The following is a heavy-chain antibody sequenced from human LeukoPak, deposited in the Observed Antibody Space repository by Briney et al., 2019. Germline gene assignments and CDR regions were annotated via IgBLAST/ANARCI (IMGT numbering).Heavy chain of an antibody. CDR1: GGSISSGGYH. D-gene: IGHD3/OR15-3a*01. CDR3: ARDGYYDLWNAFDV. Sequence: PSETLSLTCTVSGGSISSGGYHWSWIRQHPGKGLEWIGYIYYSGSTYYNPSLKSRVTISVDTSKNQFSLKLSSVTAADTAVYYCARDGYYDLWNAFDVWGQGTMVTVSS. V-gene: IGHV4-31*03. J-gene: IGHJ3*01. CDR2: IYYSGST.